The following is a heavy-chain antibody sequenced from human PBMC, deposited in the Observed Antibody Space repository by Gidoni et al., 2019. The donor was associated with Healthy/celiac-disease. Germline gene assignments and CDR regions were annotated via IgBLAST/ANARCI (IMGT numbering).Heavy chain of an antibody. V-gene: IGHV4-39*01. CDR2: IYYSGST. CDR1: GGSISSSSYY. CDR3: ARQPILEGYYYGMDV. Sequence: QLQLQESGPGLVKPSETLSLTCTVSGGSISSSSYYWGWIRQPPGKGLGWIGSIYYSGSTYYNPSLKSRVTISVDTSKNQFSLKLSSVTAADTAVYYCARQPILEGYYYGMDVWGQGTTVTVSS. J-gene: IGHJ6*02. D-gene: IGHD3-3*01.